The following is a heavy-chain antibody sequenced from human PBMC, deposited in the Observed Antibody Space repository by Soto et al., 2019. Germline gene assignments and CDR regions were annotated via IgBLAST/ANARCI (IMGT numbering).Heavy chain of an antibody. J-gene: IGHJ4*02. D-gene: IGHD6-19*01. Sequence: GSMRLSCVASSFTFSNDCVSWVRHPQGKGLEWLSSISSSSTFTHYADSVKDRFTISRDNAKNSPYLQMNSLRAEDTAVYYCDDPYSTGHRLLGYRGQGTQVTGFS. V-gene: IGHV3-21*01. CDR1: SFTFSNDC. CDR3: DDPYSTGHRLLGY. CDR2: ISSSSTFT.